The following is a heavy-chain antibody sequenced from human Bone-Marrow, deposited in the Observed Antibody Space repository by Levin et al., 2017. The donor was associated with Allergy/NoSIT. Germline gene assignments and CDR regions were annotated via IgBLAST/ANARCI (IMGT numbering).Heavy chain of an antibody. V-gene: IGHV4-59*01. CDR3: ARTVGSGYDHHYYYYYMDV. D-gene: IGHD5-12*01. CDR1: GGSISSYY. J-gene: IGHJ6*03. CDR2: IYYSGST. Sequence: SETLSLTCTVSGGSISSYYWSWIRQPPGKGLEWIGYIYYSGSTNYNPSLKSRVTISVDTSKNQFSLKLSSVTAADTAVYYCARTVGSGYDHHYYYYYMDVWGKGTTVTVSS.